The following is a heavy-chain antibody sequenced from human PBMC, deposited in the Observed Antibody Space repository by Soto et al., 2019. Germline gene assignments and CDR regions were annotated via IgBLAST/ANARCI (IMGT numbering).Heavy chain of an antibody. Sequence: SVPLALNCPVYAGSISGFYWSRIRQPPGKGLEWIGEINNSGTTNSNPSLKSRVTISVDTSKNQFSLKLSSVTAADTAVYYCARGHTPRYNWNYFSWFDTWGQGTLVTVPS. D-gene: IGHD1-7*01. CDR1: AGSISGFY. CDR3: ARGHTPRYNWNYFSWFDT. J-gene: IGHJ5*02. CDR2: INNSGTT. V-gene: IGHV4-34*01.